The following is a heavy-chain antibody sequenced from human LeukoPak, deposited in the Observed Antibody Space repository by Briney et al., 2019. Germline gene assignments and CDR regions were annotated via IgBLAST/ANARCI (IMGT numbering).Heavy chain of an antibody. Sequence: GSVKVSCKASGYTFTSYDINWVRQATGQGLEWMGWMNPNSGNTGYAQKFQGRVTMTRNTSISTAYMELSSLRSEDTAVYYCARVFRSAVAGHDDYWGQGTLVTVSS. CDR1: GYTFTSYD. CDR2: MNPNSGNT. CDR3: ARVFRSAVAGHDDY. V-gene: IGHV1-8*01. D-gene: IGHD6-19*01. J-gene: IGHJ4*02.